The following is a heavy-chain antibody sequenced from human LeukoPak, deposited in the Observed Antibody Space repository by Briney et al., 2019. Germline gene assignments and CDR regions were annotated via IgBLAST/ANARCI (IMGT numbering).Heavy chain of an antibody. J-gene: IGHJ5*02. CDR2: IIPMLGIP. V-gene: IGHV1-69*04. D-gene: IGHD4-17*01. Sequence: SVKVSCKASGDTFNSSAISWVRQAPGQGLEWVGRIIPMLGIPSYAQNFQGRVTITADTSTNTAFMELSSLRSDDTAVYYCAQRLSWLDPWGQGTRVTVSS. CDR3: AQRLSWLDP. CDR1: GDTFNSSA.